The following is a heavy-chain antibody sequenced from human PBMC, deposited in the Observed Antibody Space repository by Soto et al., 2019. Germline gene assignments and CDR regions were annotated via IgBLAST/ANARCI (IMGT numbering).Heavy chain of an antibody. CDR3: ARDRMAVTSGYVSGRQAHAFDI. Sequence: GGSLRLSCAASGFTFSSYAMHWVRQAPGKGLEWVAVISYDGSNKYYADSVKGRFTISRDNSKNTLYLQMNSLRAEDTAVYYCARDRMAVTSGYVSGRQAHAFDIWRQGKMVPVSS. CDR1: GFTFSSYA. V-gene: IGHV3-30-3*01. D-gene: IGHD2-21*02. J-gene: IGHJ3*02. CDR2: ISYDGSNK.